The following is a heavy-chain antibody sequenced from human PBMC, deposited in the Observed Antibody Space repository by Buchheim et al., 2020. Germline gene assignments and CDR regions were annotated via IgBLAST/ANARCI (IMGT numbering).Heavy chain of an antibody. Sequence: QVQLVESGGGVVQPGRSLRLSCAASGFTFSSYGMHWVRQAPGKGLEWVAVIWYDGSNKYHADSVKGRFTISRDNSKNTLYLQMNSLRAEDTAVYYCAKEWSGYCSSTSCSGGIDPWGQGTL. J-gene: IGHJ5*02. D-gene: IGHD2-2*01. CDR1: GFTFSSYG. V-gene: IGHV3-33*06. CDR3: AKEWSGYCSSTSCSGGIDP. CDR2: IWYDGSNK.